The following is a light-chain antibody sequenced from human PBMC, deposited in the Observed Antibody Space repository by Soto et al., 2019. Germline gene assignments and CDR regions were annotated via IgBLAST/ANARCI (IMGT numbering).Light chain of an antibody. CDR3: QESYSPLWGT. V-gene: IGKV1-39*01. CDR2: GAS. J-gene: IGKJ1*01. CDR1: QSINTY. Sequence: DIQMTQSPSSLSASVGDRVTITCQTSQSINTYLNWYQQKPGKAPKLLIYGASSLQSGVPLRFSGSGSGTDFTLTISSLEPEDFATYYCQESYSPLWGTCGQGTE.